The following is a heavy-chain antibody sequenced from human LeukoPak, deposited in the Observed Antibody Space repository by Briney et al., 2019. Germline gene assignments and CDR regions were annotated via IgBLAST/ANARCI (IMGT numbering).Heavy chain of an antibody. V-gene: IGHV1-2*02. Sequence: ASVKVSCKASGYTFTGYDMHWVRQAAGQGLEWMGWINPNSGGTNYAQKFQGRVTMTRDTSISTAYMELNSLRSDDTAVFYCARQPRSSGDYYATYFYNMDVWGKRTTVTVSS. CDR2: INPNSGGT. D-gene: IGHD4-17*01. CDR3: ARQPRSSGDYYATYFYNMDV. CDR1: GYTFTGYD. J-gene: IGHJ6*03.